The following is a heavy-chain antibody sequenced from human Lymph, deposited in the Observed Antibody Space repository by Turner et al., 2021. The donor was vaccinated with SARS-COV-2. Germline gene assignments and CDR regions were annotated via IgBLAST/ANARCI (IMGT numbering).Heavy chain of an antibody. CDR3: ARAAQLTVWFDP. CDR1: GYTFTSYD. CDR2: MNPNSGNT. V-gene: IGHV1-8*01. J-gene: IGHJ5*02. Sequence: QVQLVQSGAEVKRPGASVKVSCNASGYTFTSYDITWVRQATGQGLQWMGLMNPNSGNTGYAQKFQGRVTMTRNTSISTAYMELSSLRSEDTAVYYCARAAQLTVWFDPWGQGTLVTVSS. D-gene: IGHD3-9*01.